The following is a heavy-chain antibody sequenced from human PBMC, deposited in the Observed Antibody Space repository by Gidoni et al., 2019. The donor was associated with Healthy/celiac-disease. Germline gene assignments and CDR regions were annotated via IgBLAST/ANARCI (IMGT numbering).Heavy chain of an antibody. CDR2: IWYDGSNK. V-gene: IGHV3-33*01. J-gene: IGHJ4*02. D-gene: IGHD1-26*01. CDR3: AREGGYYSNYYFDY. Sequence: VIWYDGSNKYYADSVKGRFTISRDNSKNTLYLQMNSLRAEDTAVYYCAREGGYYSNYYFDYWGQGTLVTVSS.